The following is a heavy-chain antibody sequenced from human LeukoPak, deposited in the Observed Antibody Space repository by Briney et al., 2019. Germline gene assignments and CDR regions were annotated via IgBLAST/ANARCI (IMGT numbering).Heavy chain of an antibody. D-gene: IGHD3-10*01. Sequence: GGSLRLSCAASGFTFSSYSMNWVRQAPGKGLEWVSSISSSSSYIYYADSVKGRFTISRDNAKNSLYLQMNSLRAEDTAVYYCASRLDGLGPNYWGQGTLVTVSS. CDR3: ASRLDGLGPNY. J-gene: IGHJ4*02. CDR1: GFTFSSYS. CDR2: ISSSSSYI. V-gene: IGHV3-21*01.